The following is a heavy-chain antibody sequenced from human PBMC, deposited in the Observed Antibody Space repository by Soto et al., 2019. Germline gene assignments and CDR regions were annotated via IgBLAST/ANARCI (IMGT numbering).Heavy chain of an antibody. V-gene: IGHV5-51*01. CDR3: ASHPYGDYESMDA. CDR2: IYPGDSDT. D-gene: IGHD4-17*01. J-gene: IGHJ6*02. CDR1: GYSFTNYW. Sequence: GESLKISCNGSGYSFTNYWIGWVRQMPGKGLEWVGIIYPGDSDTRYSPSFQGQVTISADKSISTAYLQWSSLKASDTAMYYCASHPYGDYESMDAWGQGTTVTV.